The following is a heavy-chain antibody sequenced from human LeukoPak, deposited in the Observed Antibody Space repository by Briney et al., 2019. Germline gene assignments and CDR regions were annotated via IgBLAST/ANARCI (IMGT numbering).Heavy chain of an antibody. CDR3: AKDQQLEPFDY. CDR2: ISGSDGST. V-gene: IGHV3-23*01. CDR1: GITFSRSA. Sequence: PGGSLRLSCVASGITFSRSAMTWVRQAPGKGLEWVSTISGSDGSTDYADSVKGRFTISRDNSKNTLYLQVNSLRAEDTAVYYCAKDQQLEPFDYWGQGTLVTVSS. D-gene: IGHD1-1*01. J-gene: IGHJ4*02.